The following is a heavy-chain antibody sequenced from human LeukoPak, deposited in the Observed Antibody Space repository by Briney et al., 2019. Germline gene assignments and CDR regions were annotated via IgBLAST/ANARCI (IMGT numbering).Heavy chain of an antibody. J-gene: IGHJ4*02. CDR1: GGSISSSTYY. V-gene: IGHV4-39*01. Sequence: SETLSLTCTVSGGSISSSTYYWGWIRRPPGKGLEWTGSIYYSGSTYYDPSLRSRVTVSVDTSKNQFSLKLSSVTAADTAVYYCVRGSTLRHYQYWGQGTLVTVSS. CDR2: IYYSGST. D-gene: IGHD3-16*01. CDR3: VRGSTLRHYQY.